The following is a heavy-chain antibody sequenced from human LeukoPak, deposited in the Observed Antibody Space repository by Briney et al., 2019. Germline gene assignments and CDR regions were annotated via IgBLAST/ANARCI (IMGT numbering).Heavy chain of an antibody. D-gene: IGHD3-9*01. CDR1: GYHFSIYG. CDR2: ISAYNGNT. Sequence: GASVKVSCKASGYHFSIYGISWVRQAPGQGLEWMGWISAYNGNTNTAQKFRGRVTMTTDTSTGTAYMELRSLRSDDTAVYYCARDEGLLVIPLYLDNWGQGTLVTVSS. CDR3: ARDEGLLVIPLYLDN. V-gene: IGHV1-18*01. J-gene: IGHJ4*02.